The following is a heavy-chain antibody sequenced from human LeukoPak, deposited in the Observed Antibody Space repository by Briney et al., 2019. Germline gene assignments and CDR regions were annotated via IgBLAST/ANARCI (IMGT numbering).Heavy chain of an antibody. Sequence: PSETLSLTCTVSGGSISSYYWSWIRQPPGKGLEWIGYIYTSGSTNYNPSLKSRVTISVDTSKNQFSLKLSSVTAADTAVYYCARHVIADYYYYYMDVWGKGTTVTVSS. V-gene: IGHV4-4*09. CDR1: GGSISSYY. CDR2: IYTSGST. CDR3: ARHVIADYYYYYMDV. D-gene: IGHD2/OR15-2a*01. J-gene: IGHJ6*03.